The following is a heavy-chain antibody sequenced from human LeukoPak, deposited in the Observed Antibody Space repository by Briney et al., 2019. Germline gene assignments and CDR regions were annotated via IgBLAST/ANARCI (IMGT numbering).Heavy chain of an antibody. CDR2: IYYSGST. J-gene: IGHJ4*02. CDR3: ARAFGGGDLYYFDY. Sequence: SETLSLTCTVSGGSISDIYWNWIRQPPGKGLEWIGYIYYSGSTYYNPSLKSRVTISVDTSKNQFSLKLSSVTAADTAVYYCARAFGGGDLYYFDYWGQGTLVTVSS. CDR1: GGSISDIY. V-gene: IGHV4-59*06. D-gene: IGHD2-21*02.